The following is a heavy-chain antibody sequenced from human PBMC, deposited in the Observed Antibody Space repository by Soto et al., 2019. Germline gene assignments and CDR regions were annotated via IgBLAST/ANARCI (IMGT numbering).Heavy chain of an antibody. D-gene: IGHD2-15*01. Sequence: QVQLVESGGGVVQPGRSLRLSCAASGFTFSSYAMPWVRQAPGKGLEWVAVIAYDGSNKYYADSVKGRFTISRDNSKNTLYLQMNSLRAEDTAVYYCARVGLMICSGKDFDYWGQGTLVTVSS. CDR1: GFTFSSYA. CDR2: IAYDGSNK. V-gene: IGHV3-30-3*01. J-gene: IGHJ4*02. CDR3: ARVGLMICSGKDFDY.